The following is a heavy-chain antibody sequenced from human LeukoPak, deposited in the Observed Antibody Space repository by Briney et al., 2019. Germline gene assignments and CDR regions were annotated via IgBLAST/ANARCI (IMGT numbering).Heavy chain of an antibody. Sequence: SETLSLTCTVSGGSISSSSYYWGWIRQPPGKGLEWIGSIYYSGSTYYNPSLKSRVTISVDTSKNQFSLKLSSVTAADTAVYYCARAINIAASGPGYWGQRTLVTVPS. V-gene: IGHV4-39*01. CDR1: GGSISSSSYY. J-gene: IGHJ4*02. D-gene: IGHD6-13*01. CDR3: ARAINIAASGPGY. CDR2: IYYSGST.